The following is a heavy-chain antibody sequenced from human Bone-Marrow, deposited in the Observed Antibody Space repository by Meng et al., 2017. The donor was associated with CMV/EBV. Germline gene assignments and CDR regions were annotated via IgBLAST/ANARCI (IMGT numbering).Heavy chain of an antibody. CDR1: GNTFTSYD. D-gene: IGHD2-21*01. V-gene: IGHV1-8*01. CDR3: ARLIAREANWFDP. Sequence: ASVKVSCKASGNTFTSYDINWVRQATGQGLGWMGWMNPNSGNTGYAQKFQGRVTMTRNTSISTAYMELSSLRSEDTAVYYCARLIAREANWFDPCGQGTLVTVSS. CDR2: MNPNSGNT. J-gene: IGHJ5*02.